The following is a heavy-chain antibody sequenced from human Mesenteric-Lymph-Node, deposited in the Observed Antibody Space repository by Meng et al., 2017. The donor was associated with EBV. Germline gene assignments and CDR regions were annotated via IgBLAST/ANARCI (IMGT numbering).Heavy chain of an antibody. CDR3: AGGDYVNQFNY. D-gene: IGHD4-17*01. J-gene: IGHJ4*02. CDR1: GGSVNSGGYS. CDR2: VHHSGLT. V-gene: IGHV4-30-2*06. Sequence: QPPLPESGSGLVKPSQTLSLTCTVSGGSVNSGGYSWSWIRQSPEKGLEWIGYVHHSGLTYYNPSLETRVIISLERSKNQFSLKLTSVTAADTAVYYCAGGDYVNQFNYWGQGTLVTASS.